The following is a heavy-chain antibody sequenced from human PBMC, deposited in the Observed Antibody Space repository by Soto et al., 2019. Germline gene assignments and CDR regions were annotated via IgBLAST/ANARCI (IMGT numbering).Heavy chain of an antibody. Sequence: ESGGGLVQPGRSLRLSCAASGFTFDDYAMHWVRQAPGEGLEWVAGISWNSGSRDYGDSVEGRFTISRDNAKNSLYLQMDNLRPEDTAFYYCAKDKSIVSTVFDFWGQGTLVTVSS. D-gene: IGHD5-12*01. CDR2: ISWNSGSR. V-gene: IGHV3-9*01. CDR3: AKDKSIVSTVFDF. J-gene: IGHJ4*02. CDR1: GFTFDDYA.